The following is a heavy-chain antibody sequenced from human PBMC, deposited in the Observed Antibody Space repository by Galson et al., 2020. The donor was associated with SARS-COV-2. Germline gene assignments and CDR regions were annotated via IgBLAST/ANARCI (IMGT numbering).Heavy chain of an antibody. CDR3: ARDDPAHYYGSGGGGNYYYYGMDV. D-gene: IGHD3-10*01. V-gene: IGHV1-18*01. J-gene: IGHJ6*02. CDR1: GYTFTSYG. Sequence: ASVKVSCKASGYTFTSYGISWVRQAPGQGLEWMGWISAYNGNTNYAQKLQGRVTMTTDTSTSTAYMELRSLRSDDTAVYYCARDDPAHYYGSGGGGNYYYYGMDVWGQGTTVTVSS. CDR2: ISAYNGNT.